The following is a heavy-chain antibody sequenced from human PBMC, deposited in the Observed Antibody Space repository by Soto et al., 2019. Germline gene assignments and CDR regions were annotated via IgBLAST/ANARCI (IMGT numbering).Heavy chain of an antibody. CDR3: ASVKPMPLNYYYYYYMDV. CDR2: IRQDGNEI. Sequence: PGGSLRLSCAASGFTFSTYWMTWVRQAPGKGLEWVANIRQDGNEIYYVDSVKGRFTISRDNAKNSLYLQMNSLRAEDTAVYYCASVKPMPLNYYYYYYMDVWGKGTTVTVSS. CDR1: GFTFSTYW. D-gene: IGHD3-16*02. J-gene: IGHJ6*03. V-gene: IGHV3-7*01.